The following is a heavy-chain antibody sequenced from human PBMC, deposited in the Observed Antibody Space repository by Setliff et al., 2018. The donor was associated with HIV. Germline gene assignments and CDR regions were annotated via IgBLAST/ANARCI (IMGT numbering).Heavy chain of an antibody. CDR3: ARDAGPHYGSGPPLEY. CDR2: IYPSGNI. Sequence: PSETLSLTCTVSGGSISRYYWSWIRQPAGKGLEWIGRIYPSGNINYNPSLKSRLTMSIDTSKNQFSLKLSSVTATDTAVYYCARDAGPHYGSGPPLEYWGQGILVTVSS. D-gene: IGHD3-10*01. CDR1: GGSISRYY. J-gene: IGHJ4*02. V-gene: IGHV4-4*07.